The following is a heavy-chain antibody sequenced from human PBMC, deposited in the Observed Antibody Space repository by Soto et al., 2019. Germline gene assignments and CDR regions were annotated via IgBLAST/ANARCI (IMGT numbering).Heavy chain of an antibody. CDR2: IIPIFGTA. CDR3: ARVWGRGYSYGWVEYYGMDV. Sequence: QVQLVQSGAEVKQPGSSVKVSCKASGGTFSSYAISWVRQAPGQGREWMGGIIPIFGTANYAQKFQGRVTITADESTSTAYLELSSLRSEDTAVYYCARVWGRGYSYGWVEYYGMDVWGQGTTVTVSS. CDR1: GGTFSSYA. D-gene: IGHD5-18*01. V-gene: IGHV1-69*12. J-gene: IGHJ6*02.